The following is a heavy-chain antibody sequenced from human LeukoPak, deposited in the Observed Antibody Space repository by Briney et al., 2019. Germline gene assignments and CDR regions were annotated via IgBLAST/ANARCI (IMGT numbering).Heavy chain of an antibody. J-gene: IGHJ6*03. CDR1: GYTFTSYD. CDR2: MNPNSGNT. Sequence: ASVKVSCKASGYTFTSYDINWVRQATGQGLEWMGWMNPNSGNTGYAQKFQGRVTITRNTSISTAYMELSSLRSEDTAVYYCARGWDGDYYYYYMDVWGKGTTVTVSS. CDR3: ARGWDGDYYYYYMDV. D-gene: IGHD4-17*01. V-gene: IGHV1-8*03.